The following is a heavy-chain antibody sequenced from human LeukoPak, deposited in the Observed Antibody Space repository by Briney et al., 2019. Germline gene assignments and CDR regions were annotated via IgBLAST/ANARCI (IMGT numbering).Heavy chain of an antibody. J-gene: IGHJ4*02. CDR2: IKSDGSST. CDR1: GFTFSSYW. D-gene: IGHD4-17*01. V-gene: IGHV3-74*01. Sequence: PGGSLRLSCAATGFTFSSYWMHWVRQAPGKGLVWVSRIKSDGSSTSYADSVKGRFTVSRDNAKNTLYLQMNSLRAEDTAVYYCARERYGDYDADSWGQGTLVTVSS. CDR3: ARERYGDYDADS.